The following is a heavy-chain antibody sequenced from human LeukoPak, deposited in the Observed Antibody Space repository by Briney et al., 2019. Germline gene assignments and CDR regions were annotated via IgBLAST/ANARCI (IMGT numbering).Heavy chain of an antibody. D-gene: IGHD6-19*01. Sequence: PSQTLSLTCTVSGGSISSGGYYWSWIRQHPGKGLEWIGYIYYSGSTNYNPSLKSRVTISVDTSKNQFSLKLSSVTAADTAVYYCARGPAVAGTSWFDPWGQGTLVTVSS. CDR2: IYYSGST. CDR3: ARGPAVAGTSWFDP. V-gene: IGHV4-61*08. J-gene: IGHJ5*02. CDR1: GGSISSGGYY.